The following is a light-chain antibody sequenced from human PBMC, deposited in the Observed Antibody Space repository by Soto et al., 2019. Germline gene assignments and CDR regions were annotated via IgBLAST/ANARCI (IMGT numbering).Light chain of an antibody. CDR1: QDIAIY. V-gene: IGKV1-9*01. Sequence: IQLSQSPSSLSSAVGDRVTITCRASQDIAIYLAWYQQKPGEAPKLLIYAASTLQSGVPSRFSGSGSGTEFTLTISSLQPEDFATYYCQQLNSYPWTFGQGIKVDI. CDR3: QQLNSYPWT. CDR2: AAS. J-gene: IGKJ1*01.